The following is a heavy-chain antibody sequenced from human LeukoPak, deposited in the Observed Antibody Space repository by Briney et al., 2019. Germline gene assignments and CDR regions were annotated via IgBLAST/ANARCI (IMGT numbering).Heavy chain of an antibody. CDR3: AKGSKLVLFTRDHYMAV. V-gene: IGHV3-23*01. J-gene: IGHJ6*03. D-gene: IGHD3-22*01. CDR2: IFPSGGEI. CDR1: GFTFSTFS. Sequence: GGSLRLSCAASGFTFSTFSMIWVRQPPGKGLEWVSSIFPSGGEIHYADSVKGRFTISRDNSKNRLYLQMNSLRAGDTAVYYCAKGSKLVLFTRDHYMAVWGKGTTVTISS.